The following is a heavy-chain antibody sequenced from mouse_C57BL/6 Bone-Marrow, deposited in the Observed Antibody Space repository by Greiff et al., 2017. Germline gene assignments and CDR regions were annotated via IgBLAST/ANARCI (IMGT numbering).Heavy chain of an antibody. V-gene: IGHV5-6*01. CDR3: ARHERDMDY. J-gene: IGHJ4*01. Sequence: EVKVVESGGDLVKPGGSLKLSCAASGFTFSSYGMSWVRQTPDKRLEWVATISSGGSYTYYPDSVKGRFTISRDNAKNTLYLQMSSLKSEDTAMYYCARHERDMDYWGQGTSVTVSS. CDR2: ISSGGSYT. CDR1: GFTFSSYG.